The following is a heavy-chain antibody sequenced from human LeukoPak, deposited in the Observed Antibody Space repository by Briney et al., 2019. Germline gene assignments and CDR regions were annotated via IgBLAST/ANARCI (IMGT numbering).Heavy chain of an antibody. J-gene: IGHJ4*02. Sequence: GGSLRLSCVASGFTFSSYWMHWVRQAPGKGLVWVSHINSDGTGTSYADSVKGRFTISRDNAKNTLYLQMNSLRAEDTAVYYCARDWARYYYGSGSLDYWGQGTLVTVSS. D-gene: IGHD3-10*01. V-gene: IGHV3-74*01. CDR1: GFTFSSYW. CDR2: INSDGTGT. CDR3: ARDWARYYYGSGSLDY.